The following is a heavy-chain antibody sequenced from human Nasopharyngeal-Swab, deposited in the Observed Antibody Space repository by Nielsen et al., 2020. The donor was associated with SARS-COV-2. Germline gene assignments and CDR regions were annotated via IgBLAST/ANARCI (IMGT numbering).Heavy chain of an antibody. Sequence: WIRQPPGKGLEWVGRIKSETDGGTTDYAAPVKGRFTISRDDSKNTLYLQMNSLKTEDTAVYYCTTRVEYYDFWSGYYRDYYGMDVWGQGTTVTVSS. CDR2: IKSETDGGTT. CDR3: TTRVEYYDFWSGYYRDYYGMDV. D-gene: IGHD3-3*01. V-gene: IGHV3-15*01. J-gene: IGHJ6*02.